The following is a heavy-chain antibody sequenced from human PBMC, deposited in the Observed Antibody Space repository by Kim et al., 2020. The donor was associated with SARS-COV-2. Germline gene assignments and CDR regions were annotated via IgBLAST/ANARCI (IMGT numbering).Heavy chain of an antibody. CDR3: AGRAAADYYYYGMDV. V-gene: IGHV5-10-1*01. J-gene: IGHJ6*02. Sequence: GESLKISCKGSGYSFTSYWISWVRQMPGKGLEWMGRIDPSDSYTNYSPSFQGHVTISADKSISTAYLQWSSLKASDTAMYYCAGRAAADYYYYGMDVWGQGTTVTVS. CDR2: IDPSDSYT. CDR1: GYSFTSYW. D-gene: IGHD6-13*01.